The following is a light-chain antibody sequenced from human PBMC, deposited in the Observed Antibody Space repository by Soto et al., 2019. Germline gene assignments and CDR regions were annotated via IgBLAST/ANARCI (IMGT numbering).Light chain of an antibody. Sequence: QSALTQPASVSGSPGQSITLSCTGTSSDVGGYDYVSWYQQHPGRAPKLIIYAVNNRPSGVSDRFSGSKSGNTASLTISGLQAEDEADYYCASYTTINTLVVFGGGTKLTDL. CDR3: ASYTTINTLVV. CDR2: AVN. J-gene: IGLJ3*02. V-gene: IGLV2-14*01. CDR1: SSDVGGYDY.